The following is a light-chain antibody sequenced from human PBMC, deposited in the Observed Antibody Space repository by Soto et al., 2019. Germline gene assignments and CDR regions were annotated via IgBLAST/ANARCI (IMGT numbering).Light chain of an antibody. V-gene: IGKV1-5*01. Sequence: DIQMTQSPSTLSASVGDRVTITCRASQSISTWLAWYQQKPGKAPKLLIFDASNFESGIPSRFSGSGSGTEFTLTITSLQPDDFATYYCQQYKSYSWSFGQGTKVDIK. CDR2: DAS. J-gene: IGKJ1*01. CDR3: QQYKSYSWS. CDR1: QSISTW.